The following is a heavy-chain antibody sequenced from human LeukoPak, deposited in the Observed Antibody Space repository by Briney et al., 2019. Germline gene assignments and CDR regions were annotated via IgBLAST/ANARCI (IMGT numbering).Heavy chain of an antibody. CDR2: ISYDGSNK. Sequence: GGSLRLSCAASGFTFSSYGMHWVRQAPGKGLEWVAVISYDGSNKYYADSVKGRFTISRDNSKNTLYLQMNSLRAEDTAVYYCAKDLYSSGWYQVSNWGQGTLVTVSS. CDR1: GFTFSSYG. CDR3: AKDLYSSGWYQVSN. D-gene: IGHD6-19*01. V-gene: IGHV3-30*18. J-gene: IGHJ4*02.